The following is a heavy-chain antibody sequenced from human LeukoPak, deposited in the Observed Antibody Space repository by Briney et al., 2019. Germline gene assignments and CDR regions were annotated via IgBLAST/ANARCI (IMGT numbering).Heavy chain of an antibody. CDR3: AKAPVTSCSGVFCYPFDS. Sequence: PGGSLRLSCAASGFTFSTYEMNWVRQAPGKGLEWVSYIGRSGSTVYYADSVKGRFTISRDNAKNSLYLQMNSLRDEDTAVYYCAKAPVTSCSGVFCYPFDSWGQGTLVTVSS. D-gene: IGHD2-15*01. CDR2: IGRSGSTV. CDR1: GFTFSTYE. V-gene: IGHV3-48*03. J-gene: IGHJ4*02.